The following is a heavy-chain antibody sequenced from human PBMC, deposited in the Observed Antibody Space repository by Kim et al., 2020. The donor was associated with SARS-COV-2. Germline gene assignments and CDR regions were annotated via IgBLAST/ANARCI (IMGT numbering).Heavy chain of an antibody. CDR2: T. Sequence: TNYAQKPQGRVTMTTDTSTSTAYRELRSLRSDDTAVYYCAREDGSGWFRSWGQGTLVTVSS. J-gene: IGHJ4*02. V-gene: IGHV1-18*01. D-gene: IGHD6-19*01. CDR3: AREDGSGWFRS.